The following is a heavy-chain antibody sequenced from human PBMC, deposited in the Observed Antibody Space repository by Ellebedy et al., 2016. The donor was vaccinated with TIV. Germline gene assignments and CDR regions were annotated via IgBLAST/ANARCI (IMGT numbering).Heavy chain of an antibody. CDR2: IKQDGSEK. CDR3: ASHVDTSMSY. J-gene: IGHJ4*02. D-gene: IGHD5-18*01. CDR1: GFTFSSYW. V-gene: IGHV3-7*01. Sequence: GESLKISCAASGFTFSSYWMSWVRQAPGKGLEWVANIKQDGSEKHYADSVKGRFTISRDNAKNSLYLQMNSLRAEDTALYYCASHVDTSMSYWGQGTLVTVSS.